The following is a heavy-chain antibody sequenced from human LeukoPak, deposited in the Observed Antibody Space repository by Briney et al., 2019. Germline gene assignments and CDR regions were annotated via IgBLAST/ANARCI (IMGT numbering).Heavy chain of an antibody. CDR3: AKGVRYLDWWILDY. V-gene: IGHV3-21*04. Sequence: PGGSLRLSCAASGFTFSSYSMNWVRQAPGKGLEWVSSISSSSSYIYYADSVKGRFTISRDNAKNSLYLQMNTLRAEDTAVYYCAKGVRYLDWWILDYWGQGTLVPVSS. D-gene: IGHD3-9*01. CDR2: ISSSSSYI. CDR1: GFTFSSYS. J-gene: IGHJ4*02.